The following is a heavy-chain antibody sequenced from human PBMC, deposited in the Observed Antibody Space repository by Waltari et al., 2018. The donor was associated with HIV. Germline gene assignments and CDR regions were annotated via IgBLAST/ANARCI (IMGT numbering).Heavy chain of an antibody. D-gene: IGHD6-13*01. CDR2: IYSGGST. CDR3: ARDWAHSSSWSRYYYHGMDV. J-gene: IGHJ6*02. Sequence: EVQLVESGGGLVQPGGSLRLSCAASGFTVSSNYMSWVRQAPGEVMEWVEVIYSGGSTYYADSVKGRFTISRDNSKNTLYLQMNSLRAEDTAVYYCARDWAHSSSWSRYYYHGMDVWGQGTTVTVSS. V-gene: IGHV3-66*01. CDR1: GFTVSSNY.